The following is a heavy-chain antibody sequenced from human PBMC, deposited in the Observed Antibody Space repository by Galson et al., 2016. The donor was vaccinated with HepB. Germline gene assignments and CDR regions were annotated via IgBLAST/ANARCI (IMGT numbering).Heavy chain of an antibody. CDR1: GFPFSNYG. CDR3: AREGADGDFHDAFDT. D-gene: IGHD4-17*01. CDR2: VWYDGETK. J-gene: IGHJ3*02. V-gene: IGHV3-33*01. Sequence: SLRLSCAASGFPFSNYGMHWVRQTPDKGLEWVAIVWYDGETKYYGDSVKGRFTISRDNSKNTLYLQMNSLRVEDTAVHYCAREGADGDFHDAFDTWGQGTMLTVSS.